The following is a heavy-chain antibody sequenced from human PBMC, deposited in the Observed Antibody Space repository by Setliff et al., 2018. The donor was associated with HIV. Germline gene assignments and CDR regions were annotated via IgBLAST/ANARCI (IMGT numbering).Heavy chain of an antibody. CDR1: GGSISSGGYY. CDR2: IYYSGST. CDR3: ARGARLLAGYSDRWDYYYMAS. Sequence: SETLSLTCTVSGGSISSGGYYWSWIRQHPGKGLEWIGYIYYSGSTHYNPSLKSRFTISVDTSKNQFSLKVNSVTAADTAVYYCARGARLLAGYSDRWDYYYMASGAKGPRSPSP. D-gene: IGHD6-13*01. J-gene: IGHJ6*03. V-gene: IGHV4-31*02.